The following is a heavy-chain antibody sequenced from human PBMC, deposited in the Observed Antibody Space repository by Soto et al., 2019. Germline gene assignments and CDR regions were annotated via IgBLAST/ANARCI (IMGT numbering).Heavy chain of an antibody. V-gene: IGHV4-61*01. Sequence: QVQMQESGPGLVKPSETLSLTCTVSGASIRSGNHYWSWVRRPPVKGLEWMGYIYRSGIPNHNPSLKSRVTISADTSRNQFSLKVDAVTDAGTAVYYGARGWDANAWGQGTLVTVSS. CDR1: GASIRSGNHY. J-gene: IGHJ4*02. CDR3: ARGWDANA. CDR2: IYRSGIP. D-gene: IGHD6-19*01.